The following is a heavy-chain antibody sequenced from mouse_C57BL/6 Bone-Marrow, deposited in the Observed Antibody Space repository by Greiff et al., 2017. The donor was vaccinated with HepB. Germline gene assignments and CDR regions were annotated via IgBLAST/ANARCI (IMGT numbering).Heavy chain of an antibody. CDR1: GYTFTSYW. V-gene: IGHV1-50*01. Sequence: QVQLQQSGAELVKPGASVKLSCKASGYTFTSYWMQWVKQRPGQGLEWIGEIDPSDSYTNYNQKFKGKATLTVDTSSSTAYMQLSSLTSEDSAVYYCAREPLYPYDAMDYWGQGTSVTVSS. CDR2: IDPSDSYT. D-gene: IGHD2-12*01. J-gene: IGHJ4*01. CDR3: AREPLYPYDAMDY.